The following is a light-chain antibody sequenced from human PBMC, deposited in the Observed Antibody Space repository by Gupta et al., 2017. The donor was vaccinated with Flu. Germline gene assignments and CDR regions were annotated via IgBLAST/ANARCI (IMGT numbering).Light chain of an antibody. CDR1: QSISSW. CDR3: QQYKSYSGT. J-gene: IGKJ1*01. V-gene: IGKV1-5*03. CDR2: KAS. Sequence: DRFTITGRASQSISSWVAWYQQKPGKAPKLLIYKASSLESGVPSRFSGSGSGTEFTRTISSLQPDDFATYYCQQYKSYSGTFGQGTKVEIK.